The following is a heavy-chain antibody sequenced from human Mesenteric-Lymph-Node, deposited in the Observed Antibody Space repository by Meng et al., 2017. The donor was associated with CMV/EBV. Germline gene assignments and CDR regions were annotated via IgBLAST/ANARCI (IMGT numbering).Heavy chain of an antibody. D-gene: IGHD3-22*01. J-gene: IGHJ6*02. CDR1: GGSVSSGVHY. CDR2: IYYSGST. CDR3: ARDGNYFDSSGYYGMDV. Sequence: SETLSLTCIVSGGSVSSGVHYWSWIRQPPGKGLEWIGYIYYSGSTNYNPSPKSRVTISVDTSKNQFSLKLSSVTAADTAVYYCARDGNYFDSSGYYGMDVWGQGTTVTVSS. V-gene: IGHV4-61*08.